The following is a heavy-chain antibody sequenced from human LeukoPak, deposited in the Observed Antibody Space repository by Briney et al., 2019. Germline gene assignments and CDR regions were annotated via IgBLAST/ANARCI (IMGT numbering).Heavy chain of an antibody. CDR3: AKSYGDYYYMDV. CDR1: GFTFDDYA. D-gene: IGHD4-17*01. J-gene: IGHJ6*03. CDR2: ISWNSGSI. Sequence: GGSLRLSCAASGFTFDDYAMHWVRQAPGKGPEWVSGISWNSGSIGYADSVKGRFTISRDNAKNSLYLQMNSLRAEDTALYYCAKSYGDYYYMDVWGKGTTVTVSS. V-gene: IGHV3-9*01.